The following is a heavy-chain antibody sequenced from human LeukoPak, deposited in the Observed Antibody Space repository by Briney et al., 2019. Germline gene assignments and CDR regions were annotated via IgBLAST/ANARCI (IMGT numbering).Heavy chain of an antibody. J-gene: IGHJ6*02. Sequence: ASVKVSCKASGGTFSSYAISWVRQAPGQGLEWMGGIIPIFGTANYAQKFQGRVTITADESTSTAYMELSSLRSEDTAVYYCARGPTPRTIFGVVRGYYYYYGMDVWGQGTTVTVSS. V-gene: IGHV1-69*01. CDR3: ARGPTPRTIFGVVRGYYYYYGMDV. D-gene: IGHD3-3*01. CDR1: GGTFSSYA. CDR2: IIPIFGTA.